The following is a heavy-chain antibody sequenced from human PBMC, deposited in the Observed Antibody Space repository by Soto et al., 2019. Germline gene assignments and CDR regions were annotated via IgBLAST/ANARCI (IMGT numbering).Heavy chain of an antibody. CDR3: ARDPRQYSSGSCFDY. J-gene: IGHJ4*02. D-gene: IGHD6-19*01. CDR1: GYTFTSYG. Sequence: QVQLVQSGAEVKKPGASVKVSCKASGYTFTSYGISWVRQAPGQGLEWMGWLSAYNGNTNYAQKLQGRVTMTTDTSTSTAYMELRSLRSDDTAVYYCARDPRQYSSGSCFDYWGQGTLVTVSS. CDR2: LSAYNGNT. V-gene: IGHV1-18*01.